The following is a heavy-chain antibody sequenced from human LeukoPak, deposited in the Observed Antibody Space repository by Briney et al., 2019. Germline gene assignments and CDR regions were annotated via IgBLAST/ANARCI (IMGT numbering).Heavy chain of an antibody. J-gene: IGHJ3*02. V-gene: IGHV3-21*01. Sequence: GGSLRLSCAASGFSFSSYSMNWVRRAPGKGLEWVSFISSSSSYIYYADSVKGRFIISRDNAKNSLYLQMNSLRAEDTAVYYCARDSGIVVPAASMAFDIWGQGTMVTVSS. CDR1: GFSFSSYS. CDR2: ISSSSSYI. D-gene: IGHD2-2*01. CDR3: ARDSGIVVPAASMAFDI.